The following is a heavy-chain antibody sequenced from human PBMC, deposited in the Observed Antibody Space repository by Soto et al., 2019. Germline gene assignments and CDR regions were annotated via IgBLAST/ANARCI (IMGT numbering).Heavy chain of an antibody. D-gene: IGHD2-8*02. CDR1: GFTLSDHY. CDR3: VRGHWSFDY. J-gene: IGHJ4*02. V-gene: IGHV3-72*01. Sequence: GGSLRLSCAASGFTLSDHYMHWDRQAPGKGLEWVARSRNKDHSYSREYAASVKGRFTISRDDSKNSLYLQMSSLKAEDTAVYYCVRGHWSFDYWGQGTVVTVSS. CDR2: SRNKDHSYSR.